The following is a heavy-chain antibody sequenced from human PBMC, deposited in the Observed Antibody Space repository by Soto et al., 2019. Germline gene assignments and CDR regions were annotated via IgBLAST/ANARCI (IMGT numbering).Heavy chain of an antibody. V-gene: IGHV3-53*01. Sequence: EVQVVESGGGLIQPGGSLRLSCVVSGFTVSSTNYMSWVRQAPGKGLEWVSGIYSGGTTFYADSVKGRFTISRDNSKNTLYLQMNSRRAEDTAVYYCHGYGYWGQGTLVTVSS. CDR3: HGYGY. CDR1: GFTVSSTNY. D-gene: IGHD5-12*01. J-gene: IGHJ4*02. CDR2: IYSGGTT.